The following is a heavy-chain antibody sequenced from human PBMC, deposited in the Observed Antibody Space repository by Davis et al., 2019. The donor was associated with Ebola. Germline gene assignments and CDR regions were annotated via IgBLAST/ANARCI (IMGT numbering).Heavy chain of an antibody. CDR3: ARICSGGSCYSGFDY. Sequence: GGSLSLSCAASGFTFSSYAMHWVRQAPGKGLEWVAVISYDGSNKYYADSVKGRFTISRDNSKNTLYLQMNSLRAEDTAVYYCARICSGGSCYSGFDYWGQGTLVTVYS. D-gene: IGHD2-15*01. CDR2: ISYDGSNK. V-gene: IGHV3-30*04. CDR1: GFTFSSYA. J-gene: IGHJ4*02.